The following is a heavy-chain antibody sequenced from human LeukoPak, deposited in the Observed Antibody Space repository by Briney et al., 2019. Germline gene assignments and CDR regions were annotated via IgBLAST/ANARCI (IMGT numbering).Heavy chain of an antibody. V-gene: IGHV1-18*01. CDR3: ARDPSHTSGWYIYFDY. CDR1: GYTFTRYG. D-gene: IGHD6-19*01. CDR2: ISTYNGDT. Sequence: ASVRVSCKASGYTFTRYGITWVRQAPGQGLEWMGWISTYNGDTKYAQKFQGRVTMTTDTSTSTAYMELRSLRSDDTAVYYCARDPSHTSGWYIYFDYWGQGTLVTVSS. J-gene: IGHJ4*02.